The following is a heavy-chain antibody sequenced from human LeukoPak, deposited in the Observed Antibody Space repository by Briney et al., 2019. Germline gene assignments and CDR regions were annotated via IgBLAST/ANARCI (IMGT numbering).Heavy chain of an antibody. D-gene: IGHD6-19*01. CDR2: ISYDGSNK. V-gene: IGHV3-30*18. J-gene: IGHJ4*02. CDR3: AKAVAGFFGNVVDY. CDR1: GFTFSSYG. Sequence: GGSLRLSCAASGFTFSSYGMHWVRQAPGKGLEWVAVISYDGSNKYYADSVKGRFTISRDNSKNTLYLQMNSLRAEDTALYYCAKAVAGFFGNVVDYWGQGTLVTVSS.